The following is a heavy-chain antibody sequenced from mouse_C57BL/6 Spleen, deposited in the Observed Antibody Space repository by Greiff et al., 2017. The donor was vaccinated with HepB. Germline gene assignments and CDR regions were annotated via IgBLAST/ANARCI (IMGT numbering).Heavy chain of an antibody. CDR3: ARSPAYYSNWSFDV. D-gene: IGHD2-5*01. J-gene: IGHJ1*03. Sequence: QVQLKQPGTELVKPGASVKLSCKASGYTFTSYWMHWVKQRPGQGLEWIGNINPSNGGTNYNEKFKSKATLTVDKSSSTAYMQLSSLTSEDSAVYYCARSPAYYSNWSFDVWGTGTTVTVSS. CDR2: INPSNGGT. V-gene: IGHV1-53*01. CDR1: GYTFTSYW.